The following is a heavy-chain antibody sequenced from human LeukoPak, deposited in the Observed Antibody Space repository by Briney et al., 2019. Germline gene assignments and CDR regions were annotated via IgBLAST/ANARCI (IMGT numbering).Heavy chain of an antibody. J-gene: IGHJ3*02. V-gene: IGHV4-34*01. D-gene: IGHD4-23*01. Sequence: SETLSLTCAVYGGSFSGYYWSWLRQPPGKGLEWLGEINHSGSTNYNPSLKSRVTISVDTSKNQFSLKLSSVTAADTAVYYCARARGGNFLRLDAFDIWGQGTMVTVSS. CDR2: INHSGST. CDR1: GGSFSGYY. CDR3: ARARGGNFLRLDAFDI.